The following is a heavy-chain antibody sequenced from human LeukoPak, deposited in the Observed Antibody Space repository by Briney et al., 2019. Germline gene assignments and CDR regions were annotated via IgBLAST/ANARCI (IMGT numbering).Heavy chain of an antibody. V-gene: IGHV1-18*01. Sequence: GASVKVSCKASGYTFTSYGISWVRQAPGQGLEWMGWISAYNGNTNYAQKLQGRVTMTTDTSTSTAYMELRSLRSDDTAVYYCARAHYYDRVYYYYGMDVWGQGTTVTVSS. D-gene: IGHD3-22*01. CDR1: GYTFTSYG. CDR3: ARAHYYDRVYYYYGMDV. CDR2: ISAYNGNT. J-gene: IGHJ6*02.